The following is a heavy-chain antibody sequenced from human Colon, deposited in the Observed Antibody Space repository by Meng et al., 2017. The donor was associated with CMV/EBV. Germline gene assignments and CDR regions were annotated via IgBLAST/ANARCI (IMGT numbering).Heavy chain of an antibody. J-gene: IGHJ4*02. D-gene: IGHD1-1*01. Sequence: GGSLRLSCAASGFTFSSDVMHWVRQAPGKGLVWVARISHDGTITTSVDSVKGRFTISRDNARNTLYLQMTSLRADDTAVYYCARDRNWIFDYWGRGTLVTVSS. CDR2: ISHDGTIT. CDR3: ARDRNWIFDY. V-gene: IGHV3-74*03. CDR1: GFTFSSDV.